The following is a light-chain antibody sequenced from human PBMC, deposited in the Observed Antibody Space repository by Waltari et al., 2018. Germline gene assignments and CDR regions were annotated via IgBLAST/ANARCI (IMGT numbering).Light chain of an antibody. J-gene: IGKJ2*01. CDR1: QSVLYSSNNKNY. Sequence: DIVMIQSPDSLAVSLGERATINCKSSQSVLYSSNNKNYLAWYQQKPGQRPKLLIYWASTRESGVPDRFSGSGSGTDFTLTISSLQAEDVAVYYCQQYYSTLYTFGQGTKLEIK. CDR2: WAS. V-gene: IGKV4-1*01. CDR3: QQYYSTLYT.